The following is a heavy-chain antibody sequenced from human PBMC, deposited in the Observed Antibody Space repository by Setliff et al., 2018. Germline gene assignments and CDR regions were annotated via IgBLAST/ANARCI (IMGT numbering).Heavy chain of an antibody. J-gene: IGHJ6*02. V-gene: IGHV1-8*02. CDR2: MNPNSGNT. Sequence: ASVKVSCKASGYTFTGYDINWVRQATGQGLEWMGWMNPNSGNTGYAQKFQGRVTMTRNTSISTAYMELSSLRSEDTAVYYCARDVPFWSGYYTGYYYYYGMDVWGQGTTVTVSS. CDR3: ARDVPFWSGYYTGYYYYYGMDV. CDR1: GYTFTGYD. D-gene: IGHD3-3*01.